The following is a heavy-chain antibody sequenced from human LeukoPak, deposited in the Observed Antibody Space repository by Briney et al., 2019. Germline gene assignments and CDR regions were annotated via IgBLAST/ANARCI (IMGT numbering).Heavy chain of an antibody. CDR2: VTTTGDPV. Sequence: GGSLRLSYSASGFIFNEFYMSWIRQAPGKGLECVSYVTTTGDPVCYTDSVKGRFTISRDNAKNSLFLQMTSLRDEDTAVYYCARLVIDSPSSYYMDVWGNGTTVTVSS. J-gene: IGHJ6*03. D-gene: IGHD2-21*01. CDR1: GFIFNEFY. CDR3: ARLVIDSPSSYYMDV. V-gene: IGHV3-11*04.